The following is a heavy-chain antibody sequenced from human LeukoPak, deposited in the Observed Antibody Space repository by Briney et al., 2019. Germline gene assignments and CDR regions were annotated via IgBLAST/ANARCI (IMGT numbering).Heavy chain of an antibody. CDR3: AKEISTTYFDY. V-gene: IGHV3-30*18. Sequence: GGSLRLSCAASGFTFSSYGMHWVRQAPGKGLEWVAVISYDGSNKYYADSVKGRFTISRDNSKNTLYLQMNSLRAEDTAVYYCAKEISTTYFDYWGQGTLVTVSS. J-gene: IGHJ4*02. CDR1: GFTFSSYG. D-gene: IGHD2-2*01. CDR2: ISYDGSNK.